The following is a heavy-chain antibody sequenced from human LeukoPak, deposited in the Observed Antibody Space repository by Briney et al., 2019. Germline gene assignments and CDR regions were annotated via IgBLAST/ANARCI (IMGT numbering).Heavy chain of an antibody. Sequence: QSGGSLRLSCAASGFTFSSYTMSWVRQAPGKGLEWVSTFSGSGASTYYADSVKGRFTISRDNSKNTLYLQMNSLRAEDTAVYYCAKEGTPTPSSGSFDYWGQGTLVTVSS. CDR2: FSGSGAST. V-gene: IGHV3-23*01. CDR3: AKEGTPTPSSGSFDY. CDR1: GFTFSSYT. J-gene: IGHJ4*02. D-gene: IGHD1-26*01.